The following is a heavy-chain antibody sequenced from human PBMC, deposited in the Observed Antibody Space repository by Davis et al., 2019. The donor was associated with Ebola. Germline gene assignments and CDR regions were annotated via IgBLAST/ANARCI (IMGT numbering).Heavy chain of an antibody. J-gene: IGHJ4*02. V-gene: IGHV4-34*01. CDR2: TNHSGST. CDR1: GGSLSNYY. CDR3: ARIRPRTRYCSGDTCYSFLDY. Sequence: MPSETLSLTCVVSGGSLSNYYSSWIRQPPGKGLAWLGETNHSGSTSYNPSLTSRVSISVDTSKNQFSLKLTSVTAADTAVYYCARIRPRTRYCSGDTCYSFLDYWGQGALVTVSS. D-gene: IGHD2-15*01.